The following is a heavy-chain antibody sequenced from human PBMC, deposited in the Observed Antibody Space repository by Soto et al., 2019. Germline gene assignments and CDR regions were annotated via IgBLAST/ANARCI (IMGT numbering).Heavy chain of an antibody. CDR3: ARDMGVFWSGYPEGGFDY. V-gene: IGHV3-7*03. J-gene: IGHJ4*02. D-gene: IGHD3-3*01. Sequence: EAQLVESGGGLVQPGGSLRLSCAASGFTFTNYWMSWVRQAPGKGLEWVANIKQDGSEKYCADSAKGRFIISRDNAKTSLYLQMNSLRAEDTAVYYCARDMGVFWSGYPEGGFDYWGQGTPVTVSS. CDR1: GFTFTNYW. CDR2: IKQDGSEK.